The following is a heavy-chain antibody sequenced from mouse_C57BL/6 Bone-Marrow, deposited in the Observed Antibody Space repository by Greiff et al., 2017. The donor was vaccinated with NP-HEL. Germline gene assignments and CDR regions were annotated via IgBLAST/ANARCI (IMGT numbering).Heavy chain of an antibody. Sequence: QVQLQQPGAELVKPGASVKLSCKASGYTFTSYWMHWVKQRPGQGLEWIGMIHPNSGSTNYNEKFKSKATLTVDKSSSTAYMQLSSLTSEDSAVYYCASQIYYYGSSYWYFDVWGTGTTVTVSS. V-gene: IGHV1-64*01. CDR1: GYTFTSYW. CDR2: IHPNSGST. J-gene: IGHJ1*03. D-gene: IGHD1-1*01. CDR3: ASQIYYYGSSYWYFDV.